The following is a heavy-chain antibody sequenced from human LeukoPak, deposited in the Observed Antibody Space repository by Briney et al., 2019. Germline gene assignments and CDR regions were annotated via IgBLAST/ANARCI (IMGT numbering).Heavy chain of an antibody. J-gene: IGHJ4*02. CDR1: GFTFSSYA. V-gene: IGHV3-23*01. CDR2: ISETGGTT. D-gene: IGHD2-2*01. Sequence: GGSLRLSCAGSGFTFSSYAMSWVRQAPGKGLEWVAAISETGGTTYDADSVKGRFTISRDNSKSTLYLQMNSVRAEDTAVYYCAKSLVVPSYWGQGTLVTVSS. CDR3: AKSLVVPSY.